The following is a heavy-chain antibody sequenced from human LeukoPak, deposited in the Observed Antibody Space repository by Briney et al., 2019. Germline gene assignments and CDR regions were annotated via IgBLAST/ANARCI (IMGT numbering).Heavy chain of an antibody. CDR3: ARTPYSSGWYAAFDI. CDR1: GYSFTSYW. V-gene: IGHV5-51*01. J-gene: IGHJ3*02. Sequence: GESLKISCKGSGYSFTSYWIGWVRQMPGKGLEWMGIIYPGDSDTRYSPSFQGQVTISADKSISTAYLQWGSLKASDTAMYYCARTPYSSGWYAAFDIWGQGTMVTVSS. D-gene: IGHD6-19*01. CDR2: IYPGDSDT.